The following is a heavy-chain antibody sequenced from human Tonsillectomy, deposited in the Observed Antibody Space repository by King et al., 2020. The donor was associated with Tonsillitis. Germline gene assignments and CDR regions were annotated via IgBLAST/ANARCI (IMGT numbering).Heavy chain of an antibody. CDR3: ASTILTGLIVGRNQNAEYFQH. D-gene: IGHD3-9*01. Sequence: VQLVESGAEVKKPGASVKVSCKASGYTFTSYGISWVRQAPGQGLEWMGWISAYNGNTNYAQKLQGRVTMTTDSSTSTAYMELRSLRSDDTAVYYCASTILTGLIVGRNQNAEYFQHWGQGTLVTVSS. J-gene: IGHJ1*01. V-gene: IGHV1-18*04. CDR1: GYTFTSYG. CDR2: ISAYNGNT.